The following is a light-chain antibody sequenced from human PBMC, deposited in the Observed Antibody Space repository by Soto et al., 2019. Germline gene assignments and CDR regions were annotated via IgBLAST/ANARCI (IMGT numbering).Light chain of an antibody. CDR3: AAWDDSLNGYV. V-gene: IGLV1-44*01. Sequence: QSVLTQPPSASGTPGQRVTISCSGSSSNIGSNTVNWYQQLPGTATKLLIYSNNQRPSGVPDRFSGYKSGTSASLAISGLPYEDEADYYCAAWDDSLNGYVFGTGTKLTVL. CDR2: SNN. J-gene: IGLJ1*01. CDR1: SSNIGSNT.